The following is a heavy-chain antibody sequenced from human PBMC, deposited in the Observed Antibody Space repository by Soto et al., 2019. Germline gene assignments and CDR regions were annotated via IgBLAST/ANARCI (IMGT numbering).Heavy chain of an antibody. CDR2: INSDGSAT. V-gene: IGHV3-74*01. D-gene: IGHD1-26*01. CDR1: GFTFSSYW. J-gene: IGHJ4*02. Sequence: EVQLVDSGGDLVQPGGSLRLSCAASGFTFSSYWMHWVRQAPGKGLVWVSRINSDGSATNYADSVKGRFTISRDNAKNKLYLQMNSLRAEDTAMYFCVRGVGAANCFDYWGQGALVTVSA. CDR3: VRGVGAANCFDY.